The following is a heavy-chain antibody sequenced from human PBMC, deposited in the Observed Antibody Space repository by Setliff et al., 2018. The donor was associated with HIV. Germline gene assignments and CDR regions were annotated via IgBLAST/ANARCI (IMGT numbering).Heavy chain of an antibody. CDR1: GGSIDNNKYY. D-gene: IGHD3-22*01. V-gene: IGHV4-39*01. CDR2: IYNPGRT. CDR3: XXXIYYYDESRVLREEGFVP. Sequence: SETLSLTCSVSGGSIDNNKYYWNGSRQPPGKGLEWTGSIYNPGRTYYNRSLESRLTISIETSKNQFSLKLTSVTAADTAMYYCXXXIYYYDESRVLREEGFVPWGQGTLVTVSS. J-gene: IGHJ5*02.